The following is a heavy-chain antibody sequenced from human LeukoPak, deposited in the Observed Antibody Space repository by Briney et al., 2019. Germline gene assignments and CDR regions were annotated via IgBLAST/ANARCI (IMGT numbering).Heavy chain of an antibody. CDR1: GFTFSSYG. CDR2: IRYDGSNK. Sequence: GGSLRLSCAASGFTFSSYGMHWVRQAPGKGLEWVAFIRYDGSNKYYADSVKGRFTISRDNSKNTLYLQMNSLRAEDTAVYYCARYGAAAGYNFDYWGQGTLVTVSS. CDR3: ARYGAAAGYNFDY. J-gene: IGHJ4*02. V-gene: IGHV3-30*02. D-gene: IGHD6-13*01.